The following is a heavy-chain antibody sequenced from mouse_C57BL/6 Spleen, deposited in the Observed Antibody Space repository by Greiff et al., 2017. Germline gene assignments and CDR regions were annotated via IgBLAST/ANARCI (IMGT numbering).Heavy chain of an antibody. J-gene: IGHJ2*01. CDR3: MVTTDYFDY. D-gene: IGHD2-2*01. V-gene: IGHV1-64*01. CDR2: IHPNSGST. CDR1: GYTFTSYW. Sequence: QVQLQQSGAELVKPGASVKLSCKASGYTFTSYWMHWVKQRPGQGLEWIGMIHPNSGSTNYNEKFKSKATLTVDKSSSTAYMQLSSLTSEDSAVYYSMVTTDYFDYWGQGTTLTVSS.